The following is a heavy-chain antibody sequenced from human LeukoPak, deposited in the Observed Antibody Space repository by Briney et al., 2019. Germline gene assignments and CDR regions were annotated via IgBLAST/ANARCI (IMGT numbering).Heavy chain of an antibody. Sequence: GGSLRLSCAASGFTFSSDAMSWVRQAPGKGLEWVPAISGSGGSTYYADSVKGRFTISRDNSKNTLYLQMNSLRAEDTAVYYCAKAPFFGPFDYWGQGTLVTVSS. V-gene: IGHV3-23*01. CDR2: ISGSGGST. CDR1: GFTFSSDA. J-gene: IGHJ4*02. CDR3: AKAPFFGPFDY. D-gene: IGHD2/OR15-2a*01.